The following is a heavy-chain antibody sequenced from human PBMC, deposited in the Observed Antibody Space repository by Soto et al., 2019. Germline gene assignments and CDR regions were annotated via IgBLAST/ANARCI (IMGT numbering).Heavy chain of an antibody. CDR2: VYYSGST. V-gene: IGHV4-59*01. J-gene: IGHJ4*02. CDR1: GGSMSSYY. Sequence: QVQLQESGPGLVKPSETLSLTCKVSGGSMSSYYWSWIRQPPGKGLEWIGYVYYSGSTNYNPSLKSRVTISVDTSKNQFSLKLSSVTAADTAVYYCASYANYNHFWGQGTLVTVSS. D-gene: IGHD4-4*01. CDR3: ASYANYNHF.